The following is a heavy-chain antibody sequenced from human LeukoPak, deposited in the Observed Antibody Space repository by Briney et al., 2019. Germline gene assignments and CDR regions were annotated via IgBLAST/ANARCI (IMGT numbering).Heavy chain of an antibody. J-gene: IGHJ6*02. CDR1: GFTFSSYW. CDR3: ARDQGITMVRGVITQYYYYYYGMDV. V-gene: IGHV3-30-3*01. CDR2: ISYDGSNK. Sequence: GGSLRLSCAASGFTFSSYWMHWVRQGPGKGLEWVAVISYDGSNKYYADSVKGRFTISRDNSKNTLYLQMNILRAEDTAVYYCARDQGITMVRGVITQYYYYYYGMDVWGQGTTVTVSS. D-gene: IGHD3-10*01.